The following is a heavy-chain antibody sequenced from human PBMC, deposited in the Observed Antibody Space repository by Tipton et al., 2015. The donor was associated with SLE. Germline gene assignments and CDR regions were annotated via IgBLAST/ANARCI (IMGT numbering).Heavy chain of an antibody. CDR1: GGSISSYY. Sequence: TLSLTCTVSGGSISSYYWSWFRQPPGKGLEWIGYIYHTGRTNYNPSLQNRVTISLDMSKNQFSLKLSSVTAADTAIYYCARDKLSALAGAAFYYWGQGTLVTVSS. CDR3: ARDKLSALAGAAFYY. V-gene: IGHV4-59*01. CDR2: IYHTGRT. J-gene: IGHJ4*02. D-gene: IGHD6-19*01.